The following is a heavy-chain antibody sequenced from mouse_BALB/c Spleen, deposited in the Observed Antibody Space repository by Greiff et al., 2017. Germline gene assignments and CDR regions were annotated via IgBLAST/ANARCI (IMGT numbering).Heavy chain of an antibody. CDR2: IRSKSNNYAT. D-gene: IGHD2-2*01. V-gene: IGHV10-1*02. CDR3: VRAPYGYVWFAY. Sequence: EVMLVESGGGLVQPKGSLKLSCAASGFTFNTYAMNWVRQAPGKGLEWVARIRSKSNNYATYYADSVKDRFTISRDDSQSMLYLQMNNLKTEDTAMYYCVRAPYGYVWFAYWGQGTLVTVSA. J-gene: IGHJ3*01. CDR1: GFTFNTYA.